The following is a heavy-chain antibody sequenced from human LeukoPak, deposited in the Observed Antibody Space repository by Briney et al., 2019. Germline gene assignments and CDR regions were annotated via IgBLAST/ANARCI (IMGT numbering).Heavy chain of an antibody. D-gene: IGHD3-22*01. CDR1: GFTVSSNY. V-gene: IGHV3-53*01. CDR3: ARGGSGYCFDY. Sequence: GGSLRLSCAASGFTVSSNYMSWVRQAPGKGLEWVSVIYSGGSTDYADSVKGRFTISRDNSKNTLYLQMNSMRAEDTAVYYCARGGSGYCFDYWGQGTLVTVSS. CDR2: IYSGGST. J-gene: IGHJ4*02.